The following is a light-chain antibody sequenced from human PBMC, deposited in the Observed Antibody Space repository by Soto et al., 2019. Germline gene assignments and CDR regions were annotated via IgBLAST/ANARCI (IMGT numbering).Light chain of an antibody. V-gene: IGKV3-15*01. CDR2: AAS. Sequence: EIVLTQSPGTLSLSPWDRATLSRRAGQSVSSSRLAWYQQKPGQAPRLLIYAASTRATGVSARFSGSGSGTEFTLTISSLQSEDFTIYYCQYYNNWLATFGGGTKVDI. CDR3: QYYNNWLAT. CDR1: QSVSSS. J-gene: IGKJ4*01.